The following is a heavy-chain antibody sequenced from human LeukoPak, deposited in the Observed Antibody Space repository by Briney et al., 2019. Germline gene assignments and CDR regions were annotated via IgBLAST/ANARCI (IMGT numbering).Heavy chain of an antibody. CDR2: IYHSGIT. V-gene: IGHV4-38-2*01. D-gene: IGHD3-10*01. CDR1: GYSISSCYY. J-gene: IGHJ4*02. CDR3: ARVDLLRGVIVGGFDY. Sequence: PSETLSLTCAVSGYSISSCYYWGWIRQPPGKGLEWIATIYHSGITYYKTSLKSRVTISVDTSKNQFSLKLTSVTAADTAVYYCARVDLLRGVIVGGFDYWGQGTLVTVSS.